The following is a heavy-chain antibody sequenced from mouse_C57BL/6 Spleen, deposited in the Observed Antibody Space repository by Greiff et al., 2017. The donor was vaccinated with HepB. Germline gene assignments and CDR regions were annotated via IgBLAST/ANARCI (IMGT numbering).Heavy chain of an antibody. CDR1: GYSFTDYN. CDR3: ARALYYDGRYVDV. Sequence: EVQLQQSGPELVKPGASVKISCKASGYSFTDYNMNWVKQSNGKSLEWIGVINPNYGTTSYNQKFKGKATLTVDQSSSPAYLQLNSLTAEASAVYYCARALYYDGRYVDVWGTGTTVNVSS. J-gene: IGHJ1*03. D-gene: IGHD1-1*01. V-gene: IGHV1-39*01. CDR2: INPNYGTT.